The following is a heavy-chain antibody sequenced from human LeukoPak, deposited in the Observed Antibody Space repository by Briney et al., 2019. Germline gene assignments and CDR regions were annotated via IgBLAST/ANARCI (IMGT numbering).Heavy chain of an antibody. J-gene: IGHJ4*02. Sequence: PGGSLRLSCAASGFTVSSKYMSWVRQAPGKGLEWVSVIYSGSTTFYAGSVKGRFSISRDNSKNTLYLQMNSLRAEDTAVYYCARLRGYCSSNSCYPLGYWGQGTLVTVSS. CDR2: IYSGSTT. V-gene: IGHV3-53*01. CDR1: GFTVSSKY. D-gene: IGHD2-2*01. CDR3: ARLRGYCSSNSCYPLGY.